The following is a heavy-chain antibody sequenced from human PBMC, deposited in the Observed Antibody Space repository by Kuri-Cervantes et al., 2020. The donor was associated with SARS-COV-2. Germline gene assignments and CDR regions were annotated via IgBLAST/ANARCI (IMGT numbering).Heavy chain of an antibody. D-gene: IGHD4-23*01. J-gene: IGHJ6*02. Sequence: SLKISCAASGFTFDDYAMHGVRQAPGKGLEWGSGISWNSGSIGYADSVKGRFTISRDNAKNSLYLQMNSLRAEDTALYYCTKDMGLRGWGMDVRGQGTTVTVSS. CDR2: ISWNSGSI. V-gene: IGHV3-9*01. CDR1: GFTFDDYA. CDR3: TKDMGLRGWGMDV.